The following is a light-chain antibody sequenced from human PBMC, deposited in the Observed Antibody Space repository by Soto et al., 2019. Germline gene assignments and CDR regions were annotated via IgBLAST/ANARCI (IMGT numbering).Light chain of an antibody. CDR2: GAS. CDR1: QSINNN. Sequence: EIVMTQSPATLSVSTGERATLSCRASQSINNNLAWYQQKRGQGPRLLIYGASSRATGTPARFSGSGSGTGFTLTISSLQSEDFAIYYCQQYNDWPLTFGGGTKVEIK. J-gene: IGKJ4*01. V-gene: IGKV3-15*01. CDR3: QQYNDWPLT.